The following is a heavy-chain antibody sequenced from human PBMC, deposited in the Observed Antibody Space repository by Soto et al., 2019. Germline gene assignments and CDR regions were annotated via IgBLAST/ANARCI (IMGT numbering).Heavy chain of an antibody. J-gene: IGHJ4*02. V-gene: IGHV3-74*03. CDR3: VKAAARGDY. Sequence: LRLSCAASGFTFSSYWMHWVRQVPGKGLVWVSRINTDGSSTTYADSVKGRFTISRDNAKNTLYLQMNSLRAEDTAVYYCVKAAARGDYWGQGTLVTVSS. D-gene: IGHD3-10*01. CDR2: INTDGSST. CDR1: GFTFSSYW.